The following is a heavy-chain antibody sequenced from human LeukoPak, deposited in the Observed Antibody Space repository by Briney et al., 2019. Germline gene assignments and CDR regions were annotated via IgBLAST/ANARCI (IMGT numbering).Heavy chain of an antibody. CDR2: ISPSGGST. Sequence: ASVKVSCKASRDTFTNNAISWVRQAPGQGPEWMGVISPSGGSTIYAQKFKGRVTLTRDMSTSTDYSELSSLRSEDTAVYYCARDNSVRDEAWWFNPWGQGTLVTVSS. J-gene: IGHJ5*02. CDR1: RDTFTNNA. V-gene: IGHV1-46*01. CDR3: ARDNSVRDEAWWFNP. D-gene: IGHD5-24*01.